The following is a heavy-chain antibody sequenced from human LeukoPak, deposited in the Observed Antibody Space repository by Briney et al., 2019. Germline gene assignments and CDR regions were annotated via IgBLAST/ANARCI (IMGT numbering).Heavy chain of an antibody. Sequence: PSQTLSLTCTVSGGSISSGDYYWSWIRQPPGKGLEWIGYIYYSGSTYYNPSLKSRVTISVDTSKNQFSLKLSSVTAADTAAYYWSRSSGYSGYGNLDYWGQGTLVTVSS. CDR2: IYYSGST. D-gene: IGHD5-12*01. J-gene: IGHJ4*02. V-gene: IGHV4-30-4*01. CDR3: SRSSGYSGYGNLDY. CDR1: GGSISSGDYY.